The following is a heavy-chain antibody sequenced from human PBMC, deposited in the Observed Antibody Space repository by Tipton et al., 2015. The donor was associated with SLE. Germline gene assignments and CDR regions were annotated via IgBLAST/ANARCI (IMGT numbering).Heavy chain of an antibody. CDR1: GGSISSYY. J-gene: IGHJ6*02. D-gene: IGHD2-15*01. V-gene: IGHV4-59*08. CDR2: IYYSGST. CDR3: ATRGGGSGYYYYGMDV. Sequence: TLSLTCAVCGGSISSYYWSWIRQPPGKGLEWIGYIYYSGSTNYNPSLKSRVTISVDTSKNQFSLKLSSVTAADTAVYYCATRGGGSGYYYYGMDVWGQGTTVTVSS.